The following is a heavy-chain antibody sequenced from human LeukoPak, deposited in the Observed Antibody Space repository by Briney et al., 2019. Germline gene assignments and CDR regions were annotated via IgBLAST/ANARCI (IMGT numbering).Heavy chain of an antibody. Sequence: PSETLSLTCTVSGGSISSYYWSWIRQPAGKGLEWIGRIYTSGSTNYNPSLKSRVTMSVDTSKTQFSLKLSSVTAADTAVYYCARPPLAAAGTKNYYYYGMDVWGQGTTVTVSS. CDR1: GGSISSYY. V-gene: IGHV4-4*07. J-gene: IGHJ6*02. CDR2: IYTSGST. D-gene: IGHD6-13*01. CDR3: ARPPLAAAGTKNYYYYGMDV.